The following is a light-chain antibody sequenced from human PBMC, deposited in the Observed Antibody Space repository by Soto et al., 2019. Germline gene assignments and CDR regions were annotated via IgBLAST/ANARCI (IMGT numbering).Light chain of an antibody. J-gene: IGKJ1*01. Sequence: EIVLTQSPGTLSLSPGERATLSCRASQRVSSSYLAGYQQKPGQAPRLLIYGASSRATGIPDRFSGSGSGTDFTLTISRLEPEDFAVYYCQQYGSSSWTFGQGTKVEIK. V-gene: IGKV3-20*01. CDR2: GAS. CDR1: QRVSSSY. CDR3: QQYGSSSWT.